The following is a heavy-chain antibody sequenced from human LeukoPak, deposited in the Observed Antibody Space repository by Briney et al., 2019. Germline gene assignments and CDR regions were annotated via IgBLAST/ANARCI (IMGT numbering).Heavy chain of an antibody. CDR3: AKGYCSSTSCYIDY. J-gene: IGHJ4*02. CDR1: GFTFSSYA. D-gene: IGHD2-2*02. V-gene: IGHV3-23*01. CDR2: ISGSGGST. Sequence: GGSLRLSCAVSGFTFSSYAMSWVRQAPGKGLEWVSAISGSGGSTYYADSVKGRFTISRHNSKNTLYLQMNSLRAEDTAVYYCAKGYCSSTSCYIDYWGQGTLVTVSS.